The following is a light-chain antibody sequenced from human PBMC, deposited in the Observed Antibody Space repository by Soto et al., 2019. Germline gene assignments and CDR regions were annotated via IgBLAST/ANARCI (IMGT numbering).Light chain of an antibody. CDR1: QSVSSN. Sequence: EFEMTQTASTVSVSPRERASLSCRASQSVSSNLAWYQQKPGQAPRLLIYGASTRATGIPARFSGSGSGTEFTLTISSLQSEDFAVYYCQQDNNLPRTFGQGTNVDIK. CDR2: GAS. J-gene: IGKJ1*01. CDR3: QQDNNLPRT. V-gene: IGKV3-15*01.